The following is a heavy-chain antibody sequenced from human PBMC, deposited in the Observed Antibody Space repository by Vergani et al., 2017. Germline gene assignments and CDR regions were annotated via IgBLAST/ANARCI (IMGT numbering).Heavy chain of an antibody. CDR1: GFTFSSYA. J-gene: IGHJ4*02. CDR2: ISGSGGST. D-gene: IGHD3-22*01. CDR3: ARXSGHYYGSNSQDDY. V-gene: IGHV3-23*01. Sequence: EVQLLESGGGLVQPGGSLRLSCAASGFTFSSYAMSWVRQAPGKGLEWVSAISGSGGSTYYADSVKGRFTISRDNSKNTLYLQMNSLRAEDTAVYYCARXSGHYYGSNSQDDYWGQGTLVTVSS.